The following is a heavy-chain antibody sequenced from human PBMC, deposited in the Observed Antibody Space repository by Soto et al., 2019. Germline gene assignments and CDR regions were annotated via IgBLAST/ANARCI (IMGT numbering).Heavy chain of an antibody. J-gene: IGHJ4*02. Sequence: EVQLVESGGGLVQPGGSLRLSCAASGFTFSSYEMNWVRQAPGKWLEWVSYISSSGTTIYYADSVKGRFTISRDNAKNSLYLQMNSLRAEDTAVYYCAILVRLDYWAQGTLVTVSS. CDR1: GFTFSSYE. CDR3: AILVRLDY. CDR2: ISSSGTTI. D-gene: IGHD1-26*01. V-gene: IGHV3-48*03.